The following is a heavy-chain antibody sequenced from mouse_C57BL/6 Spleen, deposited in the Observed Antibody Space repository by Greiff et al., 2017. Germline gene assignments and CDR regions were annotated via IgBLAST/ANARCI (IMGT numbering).Heavy chain of an antibody. J-gene: IGHJ4*01. V-gene: IGHV1-59*01. CDR2: IDPSDSYT. CDR3: ARNYYAMDY. CDR1: GYTFTSYW. Sequence: QVQLKQPGAELVRPGTSVKLSCKASGYTFTSYWMHWVKQRPGQGLEWIGVIDPSDSYTNYNQKFKGKATLTVDTSSSTAYMQLSSLTSEDSAVYYCARNYYAMDYWGQGTSVTVSS.